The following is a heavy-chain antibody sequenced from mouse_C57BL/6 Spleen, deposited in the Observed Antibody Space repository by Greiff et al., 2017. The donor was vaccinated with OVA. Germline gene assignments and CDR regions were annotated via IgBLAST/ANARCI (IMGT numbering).Heavy chain of an antibody. V-gene: IGHV1-76*01. D-gene: IGHD2-4*01. CDR3: ARCYDYFDY. CDR1: GYTFTDYY. CDR2: IYPGSGNT. Sequence: QVQLKESGAELVRPGASVKLSCKASGYTFTDYYINWVKQRPGQGLEWIARIYPGSGNTYYNEKFKGKATLTAEKSSSTAYMQLSSLTSEDSAVYFCARCYDYFDYWGQGTTLTVSS. J-gene: IGHJ2*01.